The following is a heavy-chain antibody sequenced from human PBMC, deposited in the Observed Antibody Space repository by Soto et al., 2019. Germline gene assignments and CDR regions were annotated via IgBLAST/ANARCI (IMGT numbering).Heavy chain of an antibody. J-gene: IGHJ5*02. CDR1: GGSMISYY. D-gene: IGHD2-2*02. Sequence: PSETLSLTCTVSGGSMISYYWSWIRQPPGRGLEWIGFIYYAGSTKYNPSLNSRVTISVDTSKNQLSLKLSSVTAADTAVYYCARRYCSSTSSYIYDPWGQGTLVTVSS. CDR2: IYYAGST. V-gene: IGHV4-59*08. CDR3: ARRYCSSTSSYIYDP.